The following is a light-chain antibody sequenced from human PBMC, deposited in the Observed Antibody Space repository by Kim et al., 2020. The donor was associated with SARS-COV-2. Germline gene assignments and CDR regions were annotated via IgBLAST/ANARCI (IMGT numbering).Light chain of an antibody. J-gene: IGLJ2*01. CDR2: DVS. CDR3: CSYAGSYTLV. Sequence: QSVTISCTGTSSYVGGYNYFSWYQQPPGEAPKLMIYDVSKRPSGVPDRFSGSKSGNAASLTISGLQAEDEADYYCCSYAGSYTLVFGGGTQLTVL. V-gene: IGLV2-11*01. CDR1: SSYVGGYNY.